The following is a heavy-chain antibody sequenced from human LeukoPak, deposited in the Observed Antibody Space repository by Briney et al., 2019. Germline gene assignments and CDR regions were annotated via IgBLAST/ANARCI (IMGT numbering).Heavy chain of an antibody. V-gene: IGHV1-69*13. CDR1: GGTFSSYA. J-gene: IGHJ4*02. D-gene: IGHD1-14*01. CDR3: ARGAGFAEPLPEY. Sequence: ASVKVSCKASGGTFSSYAISWVRQAPGQGLEWMGGIIPIFGTASYAQKFQGRVTITADESTSTAYMELSSLRSEDTAVYYCARGAGFAEPLPEYWGQGTLLTVSS. CDR2: IIPIFGTA.